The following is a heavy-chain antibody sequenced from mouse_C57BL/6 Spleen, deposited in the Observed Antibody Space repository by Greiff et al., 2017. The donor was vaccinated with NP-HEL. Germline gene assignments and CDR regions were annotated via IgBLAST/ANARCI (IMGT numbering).Heavy chain of an antibody. CDR3: ARIYDGYFFDY. J-gene: IGHJ2*01. CDR2: INPNHGGT. D-gene: IGHD2-3*01. Sequence: EVQLQQSGPELVKPGASVKIPCKASGYTFTDYNMDWVKQSHGKSLEWIGDINPNHGGTIYNQKFKGKATLTVDKSSSTAYMELRSLTSEDTAVYYCARIYDGYFFDYWGQGTTLTVSS. CDR1: GYTFTDYN. V-gene: IGHV1-18*01.